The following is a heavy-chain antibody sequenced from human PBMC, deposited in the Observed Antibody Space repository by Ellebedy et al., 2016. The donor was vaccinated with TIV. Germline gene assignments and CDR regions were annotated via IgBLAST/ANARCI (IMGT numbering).Heavy chain of an antibody. Sequence: ASVKVSXXASGYTFTGYYMHWVRQAPGQGLEWMGWINPNSGGTNYAQKFQGRVTLTRDTSISTAYMELSRLRSDDTAVYYCARTAPRGRGWFDPWGQGTLVTVSS. V-gene: IGHV1-2*02. J-gene: IGHJ5*02. CDR2: INPNSGGT. D-gene: IGHD3-10*01. CDR3: ARTAPRGRGWFDP. CDR1: GYTFTGYY.